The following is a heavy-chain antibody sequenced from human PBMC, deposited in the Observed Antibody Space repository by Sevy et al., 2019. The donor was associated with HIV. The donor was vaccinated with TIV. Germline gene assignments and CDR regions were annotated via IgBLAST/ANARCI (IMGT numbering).Heavy chain of an antibody. CDR1: GFTFSNYG. Sequence: GSLRLSCAASGFTFSNYGMHWVRQAPGKGLEWVAVIWNDGSNKYYADSVKGRFTISRDNSKNTLYLQMNSLRVEDTAVYFCTRGGDFNDRSAKRDFDYWGQGTLVTVSS. J-gene: IGHJ4*02. CDR3: TRGGDFNDRSAKRDFDY. V-gene: IGHV3-33*01. D-gene: IGHD3-22*01. CDR2: IWNDGSNK.